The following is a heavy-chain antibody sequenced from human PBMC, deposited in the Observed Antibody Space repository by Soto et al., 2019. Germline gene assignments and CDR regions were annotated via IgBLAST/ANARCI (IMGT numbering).Heavy chain of an antibody. J-gene: IGHJ5*02. Sequence: ASVKVSCKASGYTFTSYGISWVRQAPGQGLEWMGWISAYNGNTNYAQKLQGRVTMTTDTSTSTAYMELRSLRSDDTAVYYCARDALGGYSGYVANWFDPWGQGTLVTVSS. CDR2: ISAYNGNT. V-gene: IGHV1-18*01. CDR1: GYTFTSYG. CDR3: ARDALGGYSGYVANWFDP. D-gene: IGHD5-12*01.